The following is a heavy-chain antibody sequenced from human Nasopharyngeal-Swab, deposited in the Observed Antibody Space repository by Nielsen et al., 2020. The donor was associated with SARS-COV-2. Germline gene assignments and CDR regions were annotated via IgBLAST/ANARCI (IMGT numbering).Heavy chain of an antibody. Sequence: SCTVTGGSISSTFYYWSWIRRPAGRGLEWIGRIHTTGSTNYNPSLKSRVTISVGTSKNLLFLKLTSVTAADTAVYYCARYTNGRMDYWGQGTLVTVSS. V-gene: IGHV4-61*02. CDR3: ARYTNGRMDY. CDR1: GGSISSTFYY. J-gene: IGHJ4*02. D-gene: IGHD2-8*01. CDR2: IHTTGST.